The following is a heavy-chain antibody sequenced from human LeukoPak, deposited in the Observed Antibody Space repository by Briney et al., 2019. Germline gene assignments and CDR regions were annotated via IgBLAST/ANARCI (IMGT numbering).Heavy chain of an antibody. V-gene: IGHV4-59*08. CDR2: IYYSGST. J-gene: IGHJ5*02. Sequence: SQTLSLTCAVSGDSVSSNSAAWSWIRQPPGKGLEWIGYIYYSGSTNYNPSLKSRVTISVDTSKNQFSLKLSSVTAADTAVYYCARQVGAPVGWFDPWGQGTLVTVSS. D-gene: IGHD1-26*01. CDR3: ARQVGAPVGWFDP. CDR1: GDSVSSNS.